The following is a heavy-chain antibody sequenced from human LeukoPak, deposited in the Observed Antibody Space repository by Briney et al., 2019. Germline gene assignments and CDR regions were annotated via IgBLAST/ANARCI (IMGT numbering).Heavy chain of an antibody. Sequence: PSETLSLTCTVSGGSISSYYWSWIRQPPGKGLEWIGYIYTSGSTNYNPSLKSRVTISVDTSKNQFSLKLSSVTAADTAVYYCAGDGRVSYWFDYWGQGTLVTVSS. J-gene: IGHJ4*02. V-gene: IGHV4-4*09. CDR3: AGDGRVSYWFDY. D-gene: IGHD1-26*01. CDR1: GGSISSYY. CDR2: IYTSGST.